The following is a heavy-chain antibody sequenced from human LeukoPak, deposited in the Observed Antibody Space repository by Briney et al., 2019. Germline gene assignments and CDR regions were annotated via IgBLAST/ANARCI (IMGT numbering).Heavy chain of an antibody. V-gene: IGHV3-30-3*01. CDR1: GFTFSSYA. CDR3: VRVKGYSGYDRPY. J-gene: IGHJ4*02. D-gene: IGHD5-12*01. CDR2: ISYDGSNK. Sequence: GGSLRLSCAASGFTFSSYAMHWVRQAPGKGLEWVAVISYDGSNKYYADSVKGRFTISRDNSKNTLYLQMNSLRAEDTAVYYCVRVKGYSGYDRPYWGQGTLVTVSS.